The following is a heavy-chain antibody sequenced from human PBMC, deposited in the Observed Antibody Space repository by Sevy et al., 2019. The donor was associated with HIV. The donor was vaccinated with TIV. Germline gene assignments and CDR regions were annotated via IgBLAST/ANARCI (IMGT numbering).Heavy chain of an antibody. CDR2: ISGSGGST. CDR1: GFTFSSYA. CDR3: AKGVYYDILTGYHAY. D-gene: IGHD3-9*01. V-gene: IGHV3-23*01. Sequence: GGSLRLSCAASGFTFSSYAMSWVRQAPGKGLEWVSAISGSGGSTYYADSVKGRFTISRDNSKNTLYLQMNSLRAEDTAVYYCAKGVYYDILTGYHAYWGQGPLVAVSS. J-gene: IGHJ4*02.